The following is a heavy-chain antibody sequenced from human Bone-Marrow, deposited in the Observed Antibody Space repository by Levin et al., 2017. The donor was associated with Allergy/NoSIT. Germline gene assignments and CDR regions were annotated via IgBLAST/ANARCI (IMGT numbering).Heavy chain of an antibody. D-gene: IGHD3-3*01. CDR2: IFYDGNRN. CDR1: EFIFSDYV. CDR3: ARDTATTFGFFSPNAFDL. J-gene: IGHJ3*01. Sequence: GGSLRLSCAASEFIFSDYVMHWVRQAPGKGLEWVAVIFYDGNRNYYADSVKGRFTVSRDNTKNTMYVQMNNLRVEDTAVYFCARDTATTFGFFSPNAFDLWGQGTMVTVSS. V-gene: IGHV3-33*01.